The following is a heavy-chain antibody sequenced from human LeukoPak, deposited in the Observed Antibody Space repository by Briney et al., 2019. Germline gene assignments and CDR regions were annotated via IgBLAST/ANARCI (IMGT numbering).Heavy chain of an antibody. V-gene: IGHV1-2*02. J-gene: IGHJ6*02. CDR3: SRVFDSSGYSKTPYYGMDV. CDR2: INPNSGGT. D-gene: IGHD3-22*01. Sequence: GASVKVSCKASGYTFTGYYMHWVRQAPGQGLEWMGCINPNSGGTNYAQKFQGRVTMTRDTSISTAYMELSRLRSDDTAVYYCSRVFDSSGYSKTPYYGMDVWGQGTTVTVSS. CDR1: GYTFTGYY.